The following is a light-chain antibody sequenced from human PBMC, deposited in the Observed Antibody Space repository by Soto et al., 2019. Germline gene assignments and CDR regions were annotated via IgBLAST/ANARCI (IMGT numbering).Light chain of an antibody. V-gene: IGKV3-20*01. CDR3: QQYGNSLPWT. CDR1: QSVYSSY. J-gene: IGKJ1*01. Sequence: EIVLAQSPGTRSLSPGERATLSCRASQSVYSSYLAWYQQRPGQTPRLLIYGASSRATGIPDRFSGSGSGTDFTLTISRLEPEDFAVYYCQQYGNSLPWTFGQGTKVDIK. CDR2: GAS.